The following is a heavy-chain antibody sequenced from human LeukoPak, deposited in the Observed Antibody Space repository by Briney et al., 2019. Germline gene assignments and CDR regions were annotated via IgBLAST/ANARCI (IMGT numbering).Heavy chain of an antibody. V-gene: IGHV4-59*12. CDR1: GGSISSYY. CDR3: ARLYSTGPFDY. J-gene: IGHJ4*02. Sequence: SETLSLTCTVSGGSISSYYWSWIRQPPGKGLEWIGYIYYSGSTNYNPSLTSRVTISVDTSKNQFSLKLSSVTAADTAVYYCARLYSTGPFDYWGQGTLVTVSS. CDR2: IYYSGST. D-gene: IGHD6-25*01.